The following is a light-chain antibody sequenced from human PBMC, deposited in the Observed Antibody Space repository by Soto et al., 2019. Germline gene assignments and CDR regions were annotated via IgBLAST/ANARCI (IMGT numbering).Light chain of an antibody. J-gene: IGKJ4*01. CDR1: QSISSW. CDR3: VQHDTDPLT. V-gene: IGKV1-5*03. CDR2: KAS. Sequence: DIQMTQSPSTLSASVGYRVTITCRASQSISSWLAWYQQKPVKAPKLLIYKASSLESGVPSRFSGSGSGTEFTLTITSLQPEDFATYYCVQHDTDPLTFGGGTTGDIK.